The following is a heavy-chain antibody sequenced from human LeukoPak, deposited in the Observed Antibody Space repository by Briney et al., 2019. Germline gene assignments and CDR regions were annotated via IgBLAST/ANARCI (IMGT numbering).Heavy chain of an antibody. Sequence: SETLSLTCTVSGGSISSYDWSWIRQPPGKGLEWIGYMYYSGSSNYNPSVKSRDTISVDMSKNQFSLRLSSVTAADTAVYYCARGRHDGSGRGPYFDYWGQGTLVTVSS. CDR1: GGSISSYD. D-gene: IGHD3-10*01. CDR2: MYYSGSS. V-gene: IGHV4-59*01. J-gene: IGHJ4*02. CDR3: ARGRHDGSGRGPYFDY.